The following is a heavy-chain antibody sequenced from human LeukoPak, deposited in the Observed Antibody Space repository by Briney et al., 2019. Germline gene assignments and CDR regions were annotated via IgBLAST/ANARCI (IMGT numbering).Heavy chain of an antibody. V-gene: IGHV1-18*04. J-gene: IGHJ4*02. D-gene: IGHD6-19*01. Sequence: ASVKVSCKASGYTFTGYYMHWVRQAPGQGLEWMGWINTYSGNTNYAQNLQDRVTMTTDTSTSTAYMELRSLKSDDTAIYYCARNSHGYSSGWLQFNFDYWGQGTLVTVSS. CDR3: ARNSHGYSSGWLQFNFDY. CDR2: INTYSGNT. CDR1: GYTFTGYY.